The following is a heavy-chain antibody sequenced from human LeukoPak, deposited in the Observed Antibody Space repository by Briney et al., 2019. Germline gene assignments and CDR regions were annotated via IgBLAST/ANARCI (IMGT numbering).Heavy chain of an antibody. CDR1: GYTFTSYA. Sequence: ASVNVSCKASGYTFTSYAMNWVRQAPGQGLEWMGWINTNTGNPTYAQGFTGRFVFSLDTSVSTAYLQISSLKAEDTAVYYCARDSDSTTNNWFDPWGQGTLVTVSS. CDR2: INTNTGNP. CDR3: ARDSDSTTNNWFDP. V-gene: IGHV7-4-1*02. D-gene: IGHD2-2*01. J-gene: IGHJ5*02.